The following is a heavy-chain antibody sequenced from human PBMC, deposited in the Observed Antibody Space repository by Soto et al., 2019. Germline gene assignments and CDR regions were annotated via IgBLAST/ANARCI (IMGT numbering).Heavy chain of an antibody. CDR1: GFSLNTNAVG. J-gene: IGHJ4*02. CDR2: RYWDDDK. CDR3: AHRRVRDSSGENFDS. V-gene: IGHV2-5*02. D-gene: IGHD6-19*01. Sequence: QITLKESGPTLVKPTQTLTLTCTFSGFSLNTNAVGVAWIRQPPGKALEWLALRYWDDDKRYRPSLKSRLTSPTDTSKNQVVLTRTNMDPEDTATYYCAHRRVRDSSGENFDSWGQGTLVTVSS.